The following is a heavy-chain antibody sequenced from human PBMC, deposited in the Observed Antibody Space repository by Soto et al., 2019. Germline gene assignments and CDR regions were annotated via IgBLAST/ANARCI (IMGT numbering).Heavy chain of an antibody. Sequence: QGQLVQSGAEVKKPGASVKVSCKASGYTFTTYYIHWMRQATGQGLEWMGMFNPYTGGTRYAHKFRGRVAKTGDTSTSTGYRELSRLRSDDTAEYYCARLRGEIGPAFDPWGHGTLVTASS. CDR1: GYTFTTYY. CDR3: ARLRGEIGPAFDP. D-gene: IGHD2-21*01. J-gene: IGHJ5*02. V-gene: IGHV1-46*01. CDR2: FNPYTGGT.